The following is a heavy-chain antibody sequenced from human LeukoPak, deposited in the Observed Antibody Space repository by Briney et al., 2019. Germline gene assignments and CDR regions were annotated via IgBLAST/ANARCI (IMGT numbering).Heavy chain of an antibody. CDR2: INHSGST. CDR1: GGSFSGYY. Sequence: PSETLSLTCAVYGGSFSGYYWSWIRQPPGKGLEWIGEINHSGSTNYNPSLKSRVTISVDTSKNQFSLKLSSVTAADTAVYYCARGTRHPLTNWFDPWGQGTLVTVSS. J-gene: IGHJ5*02. V-gene: IGHV4-34*01. CDR3: ARGTRHPLTNWFDP.